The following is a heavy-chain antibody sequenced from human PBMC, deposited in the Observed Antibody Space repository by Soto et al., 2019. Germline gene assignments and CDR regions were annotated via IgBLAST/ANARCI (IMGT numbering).Heavy chain of an antibody. CDR3: ARDPTPQSYSGSYYSYWLLNDY. Sequence: ASVKVSCKASGYTFTSYGISWVRQAPGQGLEWMGWISAYNGNTNYAQKLQGRVTMTTDTSTSTAYMELRSLRSDDTAVYYCARDPTPQSYSGSYYSYWLLNDYWGQGTLVTVSS. J-gene: IGHJ4*02. CDR2: ISAYNGNT. V-gene: IGHV1-18*01. CDR1: GYTFTSYG. D-gene: IGHD1-26*01.